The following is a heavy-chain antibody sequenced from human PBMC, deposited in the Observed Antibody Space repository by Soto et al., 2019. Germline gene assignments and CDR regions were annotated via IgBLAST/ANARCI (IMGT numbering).Heavy chain of an antibody. D-gene: IGHD3-3*01. CDR2: ISGSGGST. CDR3: AKIRAITIFGVVIPWYFDY. J-gene: IGHJ4*02. Sequence: HPGGSLRLSCAASGFTFSSYAMSWVRQAPGKGLEWVSAISGSGGSTYYADSVKGRFTISRDNSKNTLYLQMNSLRAEDTAVYYCAKIRAITIFGVVIPWYFDYWGQGTLVTVSS. CDR1: GFTFSSYA. V-gene: IGHV3-23*01.